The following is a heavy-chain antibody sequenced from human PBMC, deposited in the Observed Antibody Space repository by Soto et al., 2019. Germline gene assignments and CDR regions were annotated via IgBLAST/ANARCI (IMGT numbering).Heavy chain of an antibody. CDR3: AKGWDVKYFDY. Sequence: SETLSLTCRVSGASLLSSYWSWVRQPAGKGLEWIGHIFSSGRTSYNPSLKSRLTMSIDPSMNVFSLNLSSVTAADTAGYYCAKGWDVKYFDYWGRGTLVTVSS. J-gene: IGHJ4*02. CDR2: IFSSGRT. V-gene: IGHV4-4*07. CDR1: GASLLSSY. D-gene: IGHD1-26*01.